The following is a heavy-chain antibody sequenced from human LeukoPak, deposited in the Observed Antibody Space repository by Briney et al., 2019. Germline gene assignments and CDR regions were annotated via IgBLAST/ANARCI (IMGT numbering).Heavy chain of an antibody. CDR3: ARAISPERYSSGLGAFVY. J-gene: IGHJ4*02. V-gene: IGHV1-18*01. CDR2: ISPYNGDT. Sequence: RASVKVSCKASGYTFTDYLINWMRQAPGQGVEWMGWISPYNGDTNYEQEFQGRVTMNTDTSTGTAYMELRSLRSDDTAMYFCARAISPERYSSGLGAFVYWGQGTLVTVSS. CDR1: GYTFTDYL. D-gene: IGHD2-8*02.